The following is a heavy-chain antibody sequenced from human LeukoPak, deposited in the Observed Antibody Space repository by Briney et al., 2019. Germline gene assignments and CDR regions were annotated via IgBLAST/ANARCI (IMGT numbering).Heavy chain of an antibody. J-gene: IGHJ3*02. D-gene: IGHD3-10*01. Sequence: SETLSLTCAVSGGSFSAYYWSWLRQPPGKGLEWIGEIYHSGSTNYNPSLKSRVTMSLDTSKNQFSLRLSSVTAADTAVYYCARDLWFGAGRVFDIWGQGTMVTVSS. CDR2: IYHSGST. CDR3: ARDLWFGAGRVFDI. CDR1: GGSFSAYY. V-gene: IGHV4-34*01.